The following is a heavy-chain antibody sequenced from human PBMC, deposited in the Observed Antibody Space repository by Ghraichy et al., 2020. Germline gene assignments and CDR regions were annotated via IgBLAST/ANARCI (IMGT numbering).Heavy chain of an antibody. D-gene: IGHD3-3*01. CDR1: GGSISSTSYY. Sequence: SETLSLTCTVSGGSISSTSYYWSWLRQPTGKGLEWIGSVYYTGSTHYNPSLKSRVTISAATSKKQFSLKLSSVTAAATAVYDCARDLSRYDFWSGYDRADYYYYGMDVWGQGTTVTVSS. V-gene: IGHV4-39*07. CDR2: VYYTGST. CDR3: ARDLSRYDFWSGYDRADYYYYGMDV. J-gene: IGHJ6*02.